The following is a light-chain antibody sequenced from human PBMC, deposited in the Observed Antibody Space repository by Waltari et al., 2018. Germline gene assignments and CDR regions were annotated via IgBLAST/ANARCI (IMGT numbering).Light chain of an antibody. J-gene: IGLJ2*01. V-gene: IGLV3-21*02. CDR2: DNN. CDR1: NLGRKY. Sequence: SYELTQPPSVSVSPGQMARTTCGGDNLGRKYVHWYQQKPAQAPVLVIFDNNKRPSEIPVRFSGSTSGNTATLTISGVEAGDEADYYCQVWDSSSGHVLFGGGTRLTVL. CDR3: QVWDSSSGHVL.